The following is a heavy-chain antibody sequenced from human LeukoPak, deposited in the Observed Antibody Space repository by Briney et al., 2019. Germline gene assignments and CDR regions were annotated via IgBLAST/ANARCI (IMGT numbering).Heavy chain of an antibody. CDR1: GFTFGDYA. J-gene: IGHJ5*02. V-gene: IGHV3-21*01. D-gene: IGHD3-10*01. Sequence: PGGSLRLSCTASGFTFGDYAMTWVRQAPGKGLEWVSSISSSSSYIYYADSVKGRFTISRDNAKNSLYLQMNSLRAEDTAVYYCARDEYFGSGSDKDWFDPWGQGTLVTVSS. CDR2: ISSSSSYI. CDR3: ARDEYFGSGSDKDWFDP.